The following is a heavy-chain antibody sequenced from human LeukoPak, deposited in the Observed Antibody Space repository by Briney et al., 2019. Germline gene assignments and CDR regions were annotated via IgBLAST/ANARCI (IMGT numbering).Heavy chain of an antibody. V-gene: IGHV5-51*01. CDR2: IYPGDSDT. CDR3: AGLQSPRRDGYIRWDY. D-gene: IGHD5-24*01. CDR1: GYSFTSYW. Sequence: GESLKISCKGSGYSFTSYWIGWVRQMPGKGLEWMGIIYPGDSDTRYSPSFQGQVTISADKSISTAYLQWSSLKASDTAMYYCAGLQSPRRDGYIRWDYWGQGTLVTVSS. J-gene: IGHJ4*02.